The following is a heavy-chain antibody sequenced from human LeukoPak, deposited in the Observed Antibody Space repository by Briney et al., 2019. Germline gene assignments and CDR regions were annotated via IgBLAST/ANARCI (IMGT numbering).Heavy chain of an antibody. CDR2: IYYSGST. CDR3: ARTRPRAYYFDY. D-gene: IGHD4-11*01. J-gene: IGHJ4*02. V-gene: IGHV4-31*03. Sequence: SETLSLTCTVSGGSISSGGYYWSWIRQHPGKGLEWIGYIYYSGSTYYNPSLKSRVTISVDTSKNQFSLKLSSVTAADTAVYYCARTRPRAYYFDYWGQGTLVTVSS. CDR1: GGSISSGGYY.